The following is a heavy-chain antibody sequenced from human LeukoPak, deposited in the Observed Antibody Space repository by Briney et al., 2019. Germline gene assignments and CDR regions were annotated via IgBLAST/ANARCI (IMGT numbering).Heavy chain of an antibody. V-gene: IGHV4-4*02. D-gene: IGHD3-22*01. CDR1: GGSISSSNW. CDR2: IYHSGST. CDR3: ARGYYYDSSGSLGY. J-gene: IGHJ4*02. Sequence: PSGTLSLTCAVSGGSISSSNWWSWVRQPPGKGLEWIGEIYHSGSTNYNPSLKSRVTISVDKSKNQFSLKLSSVTAADTAVYYCARGYYYDSSGSLGYWGQGTLVTVSS.